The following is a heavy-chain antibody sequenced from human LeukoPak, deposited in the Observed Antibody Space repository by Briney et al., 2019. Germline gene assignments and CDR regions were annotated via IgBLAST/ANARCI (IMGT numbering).Heavy chain of an antibody. D-gene: IGHD5-12*01. CDR1: GFTFSSYE. Sequence: GGSLRLSCAASGFTFSSYEMNWVRQAPGKGLEWVSYISSSGSTIYYADSVKGRFTISRDNAKNSLYLQMNSLRAEDTAFYYCARAGYSGYEWGQGTLVTVSS. V-gene: IGHV3-48*03. CDR2: ISSSGSTI. J-gene: IGHJ4*02. CDR3: ARAGYSGYE.